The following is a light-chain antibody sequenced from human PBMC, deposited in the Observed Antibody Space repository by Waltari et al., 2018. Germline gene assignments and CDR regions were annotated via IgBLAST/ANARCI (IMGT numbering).Light chain of an antibody. J-gene: IGLJ3*02. Sequence: QLVLTQSPYASASLGTSVKLTCTLSSGHSSYSIAWHQQQPEKGPRYLMKVNNDDSHTKGDGIPDRFSGSSSGAERYLTISSLQSEDEADYYCQTWVTGIGWVFGGGTKLTVL. CDR3: QTWVTGIGWV. CDR1: SGHSSYS. CDR2: VNNDDSH. V-gene: IGLV4-69*01.